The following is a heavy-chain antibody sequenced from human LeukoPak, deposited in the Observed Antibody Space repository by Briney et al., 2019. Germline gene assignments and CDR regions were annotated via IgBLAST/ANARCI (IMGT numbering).Heavy chain of an antibody. J-gene: IGHJ4*02. D-gene: IGHD6-25*01. Sequence: ASVKVSCKAYGYTFTAYYLHWVRQAPGQGLEWMGWINPNNGGTKFGQKFQGRVTLTRDTSITTVYMELRDLRSDDAAVYYCARDGSGPFDYWGQGTLVTVSS. CDR2: INPNNGGT. V-gene: IGHV1-2*02. CDR1: GYTFTAYY. CDR3: ARDGSGPFDY.